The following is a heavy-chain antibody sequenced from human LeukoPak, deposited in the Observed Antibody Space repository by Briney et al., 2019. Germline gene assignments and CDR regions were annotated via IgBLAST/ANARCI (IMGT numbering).Heavy chain of an antibody. CDR1: GYTFTSLG. V-gene: IGHV1-18*01. J-gene: IGHJ4*02. D-gene: IGHD3-22*01. Sequence: APMKVSCKASGYTFTSLGISWVRQAPGQGLEWMGWISGDNGNTYYAQKLQGRVTLTTDTSTSTAYMELRSLRSDDTAVYYCARDCDRSGYYCYWGQGTQVTVSS. CDR3: ARDCDRSGYYCY. CDR2: ISGDNGNT.